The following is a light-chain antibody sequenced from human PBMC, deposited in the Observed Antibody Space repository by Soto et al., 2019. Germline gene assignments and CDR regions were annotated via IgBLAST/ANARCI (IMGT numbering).Light chain of an antibody. CDR1: QDIRND. Sequence: AIQMTQSPSSLSASVGDRVTITCRASQDIRNDLGWYQEKVGQAPKLLIYAASNLQSGVPSRFSGSGSGTDFTLTISSLLPEDFATYCCLQDYNYPWTFGQGTKVEI. V-gene: IGKV1-6*01. CDR2: AAS. J-gene: IGKJ1*01. CDR3: LQDYNYPWT.